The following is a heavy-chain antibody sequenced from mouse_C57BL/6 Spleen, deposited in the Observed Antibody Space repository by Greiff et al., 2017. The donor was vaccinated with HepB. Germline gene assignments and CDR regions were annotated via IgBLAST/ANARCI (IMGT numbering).Heavy chain of an antibody. CDR2: IWSGGST. D-gene: IGHD2-4*01. J-gene: IGHJ3*01. V-gene: IGHV2-2*01. Sequence: VQLQQSGPGLVQPSQSLSITCTVSGFSLTSYGVHWVRQSPGKGLEWLGVIWSGGSTDYNAAFISRLSISKDNSKSQVFFKMNSLQADDTAIYYCARKRSYYDYDWFAYWGQGTLVTVSA. CDR3: ARKRSYYDYDWFAY. CDR1: GFSLTSYG.